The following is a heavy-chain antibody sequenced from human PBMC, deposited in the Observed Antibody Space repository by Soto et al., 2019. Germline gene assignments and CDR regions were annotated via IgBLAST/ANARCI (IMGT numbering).Heavy chain of an antibody. D-gene: IGHD5-18*01. CDR3: AKIGGYIYNFYY. V-gene: IGHV3-21*01. Sequence: EVQLVESGGGLVKPGGSLRLSCAASGFTFSSYSMNWVRQAPGKGLEWVSSISSSSSYIYYADSVKGRFTISSDNAKNSLYLQMNSRRAEDTAVYDCAKIGGYIYNFYYWGQGTLVTVSS. CDR2: ISSSSSYI. J-gene: IGHJ4*01. CDR1: GFTFSSYS.